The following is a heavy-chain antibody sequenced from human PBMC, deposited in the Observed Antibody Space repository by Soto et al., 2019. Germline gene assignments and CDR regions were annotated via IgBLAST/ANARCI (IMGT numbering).Heavy chain of an antibody. V-gene: IGHV5-10-1*01. Sequence: GESLKISCKGSGYSFTQYWISWVRQMPGHGLEWMGRIDPDDSYTNYSPSFPGHVSISADKSNSTVYLQWSSLQASDSAIYYCARRDKRGADDHYLYYGMDVWGQGTTVTVSS. CDR1: GYSFTQYW. D-gene: IGHD2-15*01. CDR2: IDPDDSYT. CDR3: ARRDKRGADDHYLYYGMDV. J-gene: IGHJ6*02.